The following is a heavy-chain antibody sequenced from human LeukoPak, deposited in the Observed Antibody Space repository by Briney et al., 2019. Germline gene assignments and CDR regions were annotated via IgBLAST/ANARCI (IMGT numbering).Heavy chain of an antibody. CDR2: IYYSGST. D-gene: IGHD6-19*01. V-gene: IGHV4-59*12. Sequence: PSETLSLTCTVPGGSISSYYWSWIRQPPGKGLEWIGYIYYSGSTNYNPSLKSRVTISVDTSKKQFSLKVSSVTAADTAVYYCARLVAGTAWFDPWGQGTLVTVSS. J-gene: IGHJ5*02. CDR1: GGSISSYY. CDR3: ARLVAGTAWFDP.